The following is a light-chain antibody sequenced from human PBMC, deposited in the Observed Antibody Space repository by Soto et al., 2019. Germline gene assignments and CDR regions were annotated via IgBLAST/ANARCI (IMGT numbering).Light chain of an antibody. CDR3: QHYDSYGT. CDR2: GAT. CDR1: QSIDSW. Sequence: DIRMTQSPSALSASIGERVSSAFLSSQSIDSWLAWYQQKPGKAPKLLIYGATSLETGVPSRFSASGSGTDFALTISSLQPGDFATYFCQHYDSYGTFGQGTKVDI. V-gene: IGKV1-5*01. J-gene: IGKJ1*01.